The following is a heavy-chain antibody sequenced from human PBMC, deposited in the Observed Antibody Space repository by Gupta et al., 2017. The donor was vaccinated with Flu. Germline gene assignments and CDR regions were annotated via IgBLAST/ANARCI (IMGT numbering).Heavy chain of an antibody. V-gene: IGHV6-1*01. CDR3: ARVRYYDSSGLTPGVNWFDP. CDR2: TYYRSKWYN. D-gene: IGHD3-22*01. CDR1: GDSVSSNSAA. J-gene: IGHJ5*02. Sequence: QVQLQQSGPGLVKPSQTLSLTCAISGDSVSSNSAAWNWIRQSPSRGLEWLGRTYYRSKWYNDYAVSVKSRITINPDTSKNQFSLQLNSVTPEDTAVYYCARVRYYDSSGLTPGVNWFDPWGQGTLVTVSS.